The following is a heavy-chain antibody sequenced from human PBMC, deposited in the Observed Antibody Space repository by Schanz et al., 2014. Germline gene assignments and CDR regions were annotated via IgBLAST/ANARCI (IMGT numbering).Heavy chain of an antibody. CDR3: ARVSMEFERGKSYYYYMDV. CDR2: IIPILGIA. V-gene: IGHV1-69*09. J-gene: IGHJ6*03. D-gene: IGHD3-10*01. CDR1: GYTFISYG. Sequence: QVQLIQSGAEVKKPGASVKVSCKASGYTFISYGISWVRQAPGQGLEWMGRIIPILGIANYAQKFQGRVTITADRSTSTAYMELRSLTSDDSAVYYCARVSMEFERGKSYYYYMDVWGRGTTVTVSS.